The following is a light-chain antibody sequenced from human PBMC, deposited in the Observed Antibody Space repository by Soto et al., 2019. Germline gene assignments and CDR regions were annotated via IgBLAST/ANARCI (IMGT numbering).Light chain of an antibody. CDR1: SSDIGAYNF. J-gene: IGLJ2*01. CDR3: TSWTTSTNMV. Sequence: QSALTQPASVSGSPGQSITISCTGTSSDIGAYNFVSWYQQHPGKAPKLMLYDVNIRPSGVSNRFSGSKCGNTASLTISGLQAEDEADYYCTSWTTSTNMVFGGGTQVTVL. CDR2: DVN. V-gene: IGLV2-14*03.